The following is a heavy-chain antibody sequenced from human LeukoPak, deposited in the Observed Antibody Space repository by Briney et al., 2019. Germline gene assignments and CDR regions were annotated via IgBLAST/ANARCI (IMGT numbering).Heavy chain of an antibody. Sequence: SQTLSLTRTVSGGSISSGDYYWSWIRQPPGKGLEWIGYIYYSGSTYYNPSLKSRVTISVDTSKNQFSLKLSSVTAADTAVYYCARALNFWSGWYYYMDVWGKGTTVTVSS. CDR3: ARALNFWSGWYYYMDV. D-gene: IGHD3-3*01. CDR2: IYYSGST. J-gene: IGHJ6*03. CDR1: GGSISSGDYY. V-gene: IGHV4-30-4*08.